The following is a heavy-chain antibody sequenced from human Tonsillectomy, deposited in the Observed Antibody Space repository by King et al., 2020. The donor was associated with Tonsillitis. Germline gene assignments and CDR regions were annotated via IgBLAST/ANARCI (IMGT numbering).Heavy chain of an antibody. CDR1: GYTFTSYY. CDR2: INPSGGST. J-gene: IGHJ4*02. V-gene: IGHV1-46*01. CDR3: ARDRYYYDSSGYYAKYYFDY. D-gene: IGHD3-22*01. Sequence: VQLVQSGAEVKKPGASVKVSCKASGYTFTSYYMHWVRQAPGQGLEWMGIINPSGGSTSYAQKFQGRVTMTRDTSTSTVYMELSSLRSEDTAVYYCARDRYYYDSSGYYAKYYFDYWGQGTLVTVSS.